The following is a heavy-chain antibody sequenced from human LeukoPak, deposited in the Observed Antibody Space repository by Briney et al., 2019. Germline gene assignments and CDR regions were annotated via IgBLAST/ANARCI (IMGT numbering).Heavy chain of an antibody. CDR2: INPSGGNT. CDR1: GYIFTSYY. Sequence: GASVTVSYTASGYIFTSYYMQWVRQAPGQGLEWMGIINPSGGNTSYAHKFQGRVSMTRDTSTTTVYMELSSLRSEDTAVYYCARVRGSYHNWFDPWGQGTLVTVSS. D-gene: IGHD1-26*01. J-gene: IGHJ5*02. V-gene: IGHV1-46*01. CDR3: ARVRGSYHNWFDP.